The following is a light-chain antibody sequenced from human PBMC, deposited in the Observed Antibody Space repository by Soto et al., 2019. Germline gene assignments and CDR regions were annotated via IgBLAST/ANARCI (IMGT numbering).Light chain of an antibody. V-gene: IGKV3-11*01. Sequence: EFVLTQSPATLSLSPGERATLSCRASQSVRSSLAWYQQKPGQAPRLLIYDASNRATGIPARFSGSGSGTALTLTISSLEPEDFAVYYCQQRSSWLLTFGGGTKVEIK. CDR2: DAS. CDR3: QQRSSWLLT. J-gene: IGKJ4*01. CDR1: QSVRSS.